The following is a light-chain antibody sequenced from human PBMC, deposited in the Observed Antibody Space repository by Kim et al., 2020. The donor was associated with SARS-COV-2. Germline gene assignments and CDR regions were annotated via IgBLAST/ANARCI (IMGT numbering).Light chain of an antibody. CDR1: SRDVGGYNF. V-gene: IGLV2-8*01. CDR3: SSYAGSDNVI. CDR2: EVN. Sequence: GQSVTISCTGTSRDVGGYNFVSWYQQHPGKAPKLMIYEVNKRPSGVPDRFSGAKSGNTASLTVSGLQAEDEADYYCSSYAGSDNVIFGGGTQLTVL. J-gene: IGLJ2*01.